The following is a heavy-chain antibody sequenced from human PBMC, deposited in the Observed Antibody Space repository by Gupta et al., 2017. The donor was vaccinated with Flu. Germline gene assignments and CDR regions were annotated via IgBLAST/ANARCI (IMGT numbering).Heavy chain of an antibody. Sequence: EVQLVESGGGLVKPGGSLRLSCAASGFPFSNAWMSWVRQAPGKGLEWVGRIKSKTDGGTTDYAAPVKGRFTISRDDSQNTLYLQMNSLKTEDTAVYYCTTAPLNGWYMFWGQGTLVTVSS. V-gene: IGHV3-15*01. CDR1: GFPFSNAW. J-gene: IGHJ4*02. CDR3: TTAPLNGWYMF. D-gene: IGHD6-19*01. CDR2: IKSKTDGGTT.